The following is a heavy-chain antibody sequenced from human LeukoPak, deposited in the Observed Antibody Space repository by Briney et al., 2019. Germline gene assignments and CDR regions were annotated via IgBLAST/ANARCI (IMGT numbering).Heavy chain of an antibody. J-gene: IGHJ5*02. CDR3: ARALRGPQNSPPRHFDP. D-gene: IGHD5/OR15-5a*01. CDR1: GYTFTSYA. Sequence: VASVKVSCKASGYTFTSYAMNWVRQAPGQGLEWMGWINTNTGNPTYAQGFTGRFVFSLDTSVSTAYLQISSLKAEDTAVYYCARALRGPQNSPPRHFDPWGQGALVTVSS. CDR2: INTNTGNP. V-gene: IGHV7-4-1*02.